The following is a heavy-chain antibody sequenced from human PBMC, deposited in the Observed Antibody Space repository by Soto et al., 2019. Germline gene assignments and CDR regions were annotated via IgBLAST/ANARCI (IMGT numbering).Heavy chain of an antibody. D-gene: IGHD3-22*01. J-gene: IGHJ4*02. CDR1: GFTFSTYA. CDR3: AKENGYSDS. Sequence: EVQLLESCRRLVQPRGSLRLSCAPSGFTFSTYAMSWVRQAPGKGLEWVSAISGSGSSTYYADSVKGRFTISRDNSKNTLYLQMNSLRVEDTAVYFCAKENGYSDSWGQGTLVTVSS. CDR2: ISGSGSST. V-gene: IGHV3-23*01.